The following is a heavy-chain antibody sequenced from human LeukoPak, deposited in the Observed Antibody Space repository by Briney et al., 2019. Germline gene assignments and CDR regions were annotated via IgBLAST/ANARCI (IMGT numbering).Heavy chain of an antibody. CDR2: IYYSGST. CDR1: GGSISSGGYY. Sequence: PSETLSLTCTVSGGSISSGGYYWSWIRQHPGKGLEWIGYIYYSGSTYYNPSLKSRVTISVDTSKDQFSLKLSSVTAADTAVYYCARSRQRDYDSNPAIDYWGQGTLVTVSS. D-gene: IGHD3-22*01. V-gene: IGHV4-31*03. CDR3: ARSRQRDYDSNPAIDY. J-gene: IGHJ4*02.